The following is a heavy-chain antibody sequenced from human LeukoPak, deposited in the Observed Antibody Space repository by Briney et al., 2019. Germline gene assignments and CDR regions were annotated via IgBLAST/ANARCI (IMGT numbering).Heavy chain of an antibody. CDR1: GFTFSSYA. CDR3: AKEQCEGLEFGELCSGIGY. D-gene: IGHD3-10*01. Sequence: PGGSLRLSCAASGFTFSSYAMSWVRQAPGKGLEWVSAISGSGGSTYCADSVKGRFTISRDNSKNTLYLQMNSLRAEDTAVYYCAKEQCEGLEFGELCSGIGYWGQGTLVTVSS. CDR2: ISGSGGST. J-gene: IGHJ4*02. V-gene: IGHV3-23*01.